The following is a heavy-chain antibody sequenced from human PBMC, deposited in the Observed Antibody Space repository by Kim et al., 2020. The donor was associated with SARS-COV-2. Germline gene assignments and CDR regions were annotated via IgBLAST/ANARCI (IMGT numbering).Heavy chain of an antibody. D-gene: IGHD4-17*01. CDR2: IFYRGNT. J-gene: IGHJ4*02. V-gene: IGHV4-31*03. Sequence: SETLSLTCTVSGGALSSGGYYWTWIRQLPGKGLEWIGYIFYRGNTFYNPSLRSRITLSVDTSKNQFSLHLRSVTASDTAVYYCAKDRGDPFDNGAYGDESQHSYYFDSWGRGTLVIVSS. CDR1: GGALSSGGYY. CDR3: AKDRGDPFDNGAYGDESQHSYYFDS.